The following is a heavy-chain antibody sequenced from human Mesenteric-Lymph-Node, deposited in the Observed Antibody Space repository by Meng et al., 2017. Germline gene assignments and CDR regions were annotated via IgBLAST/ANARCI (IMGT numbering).Heavy chain of an antibody. Sequence: SETLSLTCTVSGGSISSSSYYWGWIRQPPGKGLEWIGSIYYSGSTYYNSSLKSRVTISVDTSKNQFSLKLSSVTAADTAVYYCARVESSGRYLAGWFDPWGQGTLVTVSS. CDR2: IYYSGST. CDR3: ARVESSGRYLAGWFDP. J-gene: IGHJ5*02. CDR1: GGSISSSSYY. D-gene: IGHD6-19*01. V-gene: IGHV4-39*07.